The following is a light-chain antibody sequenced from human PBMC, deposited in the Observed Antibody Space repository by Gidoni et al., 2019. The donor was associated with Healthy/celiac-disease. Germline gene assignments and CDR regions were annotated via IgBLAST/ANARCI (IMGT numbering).Light chain of an antibody. CDR1: QSVSSY. CDR3: QQRSNWPKLT. CDR2: DAS. J-gene: IGKJ4*01. Sequence: EIVLTQSPATLSLSPGEGATLSCRASQSVSSYLAWYQQKPGQAPRLLIYDASNRATGIPARFSGSGSGTDFTLTISSLVPEDFAVYYCQQRSNWPKLTFGGGTKVEIK. V-gene: IGKV3-11*01.